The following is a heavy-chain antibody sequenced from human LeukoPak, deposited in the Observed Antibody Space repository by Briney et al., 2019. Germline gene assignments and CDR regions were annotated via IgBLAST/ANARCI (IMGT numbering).Heavy chain of an antibody. J-gene: IGHJ4*02. V-gene: IGHV4-34*01. Sequence: PSETLSLTCAVSGGSFSGYYWSWIRQPPGKGLEWIGEINHSGSTNYNPSLNSRVTISVDTSKNQFSLKLSSVTAADTAVYYCASDCGGDCAVDYWGQGTLVTVSS. CDR2: INHSGST. D-gene: IGHD2-21*02. CDR1: GGSFSGYY. CDR3: ASDCGGDCAVDY.